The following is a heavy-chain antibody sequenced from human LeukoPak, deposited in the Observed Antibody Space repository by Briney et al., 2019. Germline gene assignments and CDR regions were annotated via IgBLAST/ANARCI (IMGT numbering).Heavy chain of an antibody. CDR3: AKDRVFLGSPPYYYYYYYMDV. CDR2: ISSSSSTI. Sequence: GGSLRLSCAASGFTFSSYSMNWVRQAPGKGLEWVSYISSSSSTIYYADSVKGRFTISRDNSKNTLYLQMNSLRAEDTAVYYCAKDRVFLGSPPYYYYYYYMDVWDKGTTVTVSS. CDR1: GFTFSSYS. V-gene: IGHV3-48*01. D-gene: IGHD3-16*01. J-gene: IGHJ6*03.